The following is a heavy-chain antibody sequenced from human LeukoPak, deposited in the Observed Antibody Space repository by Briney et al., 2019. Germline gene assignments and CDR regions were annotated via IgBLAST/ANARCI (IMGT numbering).Heavy chain of an antibody. CDR2: ISGGSSYI. CDR3: AGEGIDY. V-gene: IGHV3-21*01. Sequence: GGSLRLSCAASGFTFSTYNMTWVRQAPGKGLEWVSSISGGSSYIYYADSVKGRFTISRDNAENSLYLQMNSLRAEDTAVYYCAGEGIDYWGQGTLVTVSS. J-gene: IGHJ4*02. D-gene: IGHD3-10*01. CDR1: GFTFSTYN.